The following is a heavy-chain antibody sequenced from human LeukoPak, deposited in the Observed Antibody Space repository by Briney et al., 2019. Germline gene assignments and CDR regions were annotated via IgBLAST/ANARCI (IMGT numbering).Heavy chain of an antibody. D-gene: IGHD1-7*01. J-gene: IGHJ5*02. CDR2: IYPDDSET. Sequence: GESLKISCKGSGYSFFGYWIGWVRQMPDKGLEWTGIIYPDDSETRYSPAFQGQVTIPADKSISTAYLQWSSLKASDTAMYYCARFSGTSLAKNWFDPWGQGTLVTVSS. CDR3: ARFSGTSLAKNWFDP. CDR1: GYSFFGYW. V-gene: IGHV5-51*01.